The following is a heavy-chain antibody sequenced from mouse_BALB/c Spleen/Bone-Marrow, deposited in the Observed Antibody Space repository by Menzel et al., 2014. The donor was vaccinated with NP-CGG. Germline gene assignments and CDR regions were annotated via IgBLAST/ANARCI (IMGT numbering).Heavy chain of an antibody. Sequence: QVQLQQPGAELARPGASMKLSCKASGYTFTSYWMQWVKQRPGQDLEWIGAIYPGDGDTRYTQKFKGKATLTADKSSSTAYMQLSSSASEDSAVYYCARGFPFDYWGQGTTLTVSS. CDR3: ARGFPFDY. CDR1: GYTFTSYW. V-gene: IGHV1-87*01. J-gene: IGHJ2*01. CDR2: IYPGDGDT.